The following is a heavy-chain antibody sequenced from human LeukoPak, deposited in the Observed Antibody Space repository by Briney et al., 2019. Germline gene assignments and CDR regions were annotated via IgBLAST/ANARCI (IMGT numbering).Heavy chain of an antibody. CDR1: GGSISSNSHY. J-gene: IGHJ5*02. CDR2: IFHNGNT. Sequence: SETLSLTCTVSGGSISSNSHYWGWIRQPPGTGLEWFANIFHNGNTAYNPSLKRRVTISIDTSQNQLSLRLGSVTAADTAVYYCARVGWGNVAAYPNWLDPWGQGTVVTVSS. V-gene: IGHV4-39*07. D-gene: IGHD3-16*01. CDR3: ARVGWGNVAAYPNWLDP.